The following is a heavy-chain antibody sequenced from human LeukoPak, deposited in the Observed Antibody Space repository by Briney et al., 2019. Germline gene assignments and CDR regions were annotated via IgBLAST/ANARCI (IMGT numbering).Heavy chain of an antibody. V-gene: IGHV3-23*01. J-gene: IGHJ4*02. CDR3: AKDSRCSSTSCPGMD. D-gene: IGHD2-2*01. Sequence: GGSLRLSCAASGFTFSSYAMSWVRQAPGKGLEWVSAISGSGGSTYYADSVKGRFTISRDNSKNTLYLQMNSLRAEDTAVYYCAKDSRCSSTSCPGMDWGQGTLVTVSS. CDR2: ISGSGGST. CDR1: GFTFSSYA.